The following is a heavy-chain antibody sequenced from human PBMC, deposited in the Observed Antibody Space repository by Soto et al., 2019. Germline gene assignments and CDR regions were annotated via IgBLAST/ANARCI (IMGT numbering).Heavy chain of an antibody. J-gene: IGHJ4*02. D-gene: IGHD3-9*01. CDR2: ISSSSSTI. V-gene: IGHV3-48*01. Sequence: SLRLSCAASGFTFSSYSMNWVRQAPGKGLEWVSYISSSSSTIYYADSVKGRFTISRDNAKNSLYLQMNSLRAEDTAVYYCARWFLYYDILTGSSEPSGYWGQGTLVTVSS. CDR1: GFTFSSYS. CDR3: ARWFLYYDILTGSSEPSGY.